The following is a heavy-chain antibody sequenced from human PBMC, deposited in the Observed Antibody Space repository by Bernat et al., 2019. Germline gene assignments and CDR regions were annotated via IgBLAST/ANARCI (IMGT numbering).Heavy chain of an antibody. CDR1: GYSISSGYY. D-gene: IGHD3-16*02. V-gene: IGHV4-38-2*02. CDR2: IYHSGST. Sequence: QVQLQESGPGLVKPSETLSLTCAVSGYSISSGYYWGWIRQPPGKGLEWIGSIYHSGSTYYNPSLKSRVTISVDTSKNQFSLKLSYVTAADTAVYYCAREGNYGWGSYRSPRGYNWFDPWGQGTLVTVSS. CDR3: AREGNYGWGSYRSPRGYNWFDP. J-gene: IGHJ5*02.